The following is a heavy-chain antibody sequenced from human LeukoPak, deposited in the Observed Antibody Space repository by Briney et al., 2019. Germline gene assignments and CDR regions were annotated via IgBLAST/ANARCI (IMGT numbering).Heavy chain of an antibody. Sequence: PGGSLRLSCAASGFTFSTYSMHWVRQAPGKGLEWVAVISYDGKNKYYADSVKGRFTISSDNAKNTLFLQMNSLRVEDTALYYCATDYDYGSGSLYNRFDPWGQGTLVAVSS. CDR1: GFTFSTYS. D-gene: IGHD3-10*01. CDR3: ATDYDYGSGSLYNRFDP. CDR2: ISYDGKNK. J-gene: IGHJ5*02. V-gene: IGHV3-30*04.